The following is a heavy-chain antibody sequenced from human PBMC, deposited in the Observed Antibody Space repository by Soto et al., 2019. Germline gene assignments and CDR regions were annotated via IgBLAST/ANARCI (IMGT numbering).Heavy chain of an antibody. D-gene: IGHD6-13*01. Sequence: GGSLRLSCAASGFTSSSYVMSWVRQAPGKGLEWVSTIRGSGGTTYYADSVQGRFTISRDNSKNTLYLQMNSLRAEDTAVYYCARDRIAAAGPPRGMDVWGQGTTVTVSS. J-gene: IGHJ6*02. CDR2: IRGSGGTT. V-gene: IGHV3-23*01. CDR3: ARDRIAAAGPPRGMDV. CDR1: GFTSSSYV.